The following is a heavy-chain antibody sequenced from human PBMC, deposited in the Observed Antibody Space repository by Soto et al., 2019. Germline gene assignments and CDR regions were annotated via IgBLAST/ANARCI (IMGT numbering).Heavy chain of an antibody. CDR2: ISHDGEYT. J-gene: IGHJ4*02. Sequence: QVQLVESGGGAVQPGRSLRLSCATSGFRFRDRGMHWIRQARDKRLEWVASISHDGEYTYYADPVKGRFTVSRDNAKNTLSLQMDSLTTADTALYHCVRGTATTGTSIPFEQWGRGAQVTVSP. D-gene: IGHD1-7*01. V-gene: IGHV3-30*03. CDR3: VRGTATTGTSIPFEQ. CDR1: GFRFRDRG.